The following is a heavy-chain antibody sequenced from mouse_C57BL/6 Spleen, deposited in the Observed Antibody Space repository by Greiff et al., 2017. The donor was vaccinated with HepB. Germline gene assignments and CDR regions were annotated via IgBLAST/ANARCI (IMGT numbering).Heavy chain of an antibody. CDR2: IYPSDSET. D-gene: IGHD1-1*01. Sequence: QVQLQQPGAELVRPGSSVKLSCKASGYTFTSYWMDWVKQRPGQGLEWIGNIYPSDSETHHNQKFKDKATLTVDKSSSTAYMQLSSLTSEDSAVYYCARRDYYGSRPWYFDVWGTGTTVTVSS. CDR1: GYTFTSYW. CDR3: ARRDYYGSRPWYFDV. J-gene: IGHJ1*03. V-gene: IGHV1-61*01.